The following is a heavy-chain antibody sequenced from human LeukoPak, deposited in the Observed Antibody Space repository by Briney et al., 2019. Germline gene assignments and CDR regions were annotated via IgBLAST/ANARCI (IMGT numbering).Heavy chain of an antibody. Sequence: GGSLRLSCAASGFTFSSYAMGWVRQAPGKGLEWVSAITASGGNTYYADSVKGRFTISRDNSKNTLYLQVNSLRAEDTAVYYCAKSRVWGSYRLYYFDYWGQGTLVTVSS. D-gene: IGHD3-16*02. CDR2: ITASGGNT. CDR3: AKSRVWGSYRLYYFDY. CDR1: GFTFSSYA. J-gene: IGHJ4*02. V-gene: IGHV3-23*01.